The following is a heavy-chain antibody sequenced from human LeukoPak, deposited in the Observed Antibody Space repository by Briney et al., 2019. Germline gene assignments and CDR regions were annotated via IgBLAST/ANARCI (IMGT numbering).Heavy chain of an antibody. Sequence: GGSLRLSCAASGFXFSSYAMSWVRQAPGKGLEWVSSISGSGGSTYYADSVKGRFTISRDNSKNTLYLQMNSLRGEDTAVYYCAKDREGTIADYFDYWGQGTLVTVSS. CDR3: AKDREGTIADYFDY. CDR1: GFXFSSYA. J-gene: IGHJ4*02. V-gene: IGHV3-23*01. D-gene: IGHD1-7*01. CDR2: ISGSGGST.